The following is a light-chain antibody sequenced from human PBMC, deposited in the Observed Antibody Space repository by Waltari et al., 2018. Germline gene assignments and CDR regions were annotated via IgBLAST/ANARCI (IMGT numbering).Light chain of an antibody. CDR1: SSNLGRNH. CDR3: GAWDDSLSGHYV. J-gene: IGLJ1*01. Sequence: QSVLTQPPSASGTPGQRVTIPCSGSSSNLGRNHVSSYQQLPGRAPTLLIHSNDQRPSGVPDRVSGSKSGSSASLAISGLRSEDEADYYCGAWDDSLSGHYVFGTGTKVTVL. CDR2: SND. V-gene: IGLV1-47*02.